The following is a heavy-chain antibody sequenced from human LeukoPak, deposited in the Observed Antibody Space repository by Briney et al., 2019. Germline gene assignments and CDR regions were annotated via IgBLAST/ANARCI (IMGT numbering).Heavy chain of an antibody. Sequence: SETLSLTCTVSGGSISSSSYYWGWIRQPPGKGLEWIGSIYYSGSTYYNPSLKSRVTISVDTSKNQFSLKLSSVTAADTAVYYCARLTDEYSSSWLSLSDAFDIWGQGTMVTVSS. J-gene: IGHJ3*02. CDR1: GGSISSSSYY. V-gene: IGHV4-39*07. D-gene: IGHD6-13*01. CDR2: IYYSGST. CDR3: ARLTDEYSSSWLSLSDAFDI.